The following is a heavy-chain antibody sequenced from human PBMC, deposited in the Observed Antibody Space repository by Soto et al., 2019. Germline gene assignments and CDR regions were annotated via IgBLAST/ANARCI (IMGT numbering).Heavy chain of an antibody. CDR1: GGSISSGAYY. Sequence: QVQLQESGPGLVKPSQTLSLTCTVSGGSISSGAYYWSWIRQHPGKGLEWIGYIYYIGSPYYNPSLKSRVTISIDTSKNQVALKLTSVTAADTAVYYCARGGPGFGELRWFDPWGQGTLVTVSS. D-gene: IGHD3-10*01. V-gene: IGHV4-31*03. J-gene: IGHJ5*02. CDR3: ARGGPGFGELRWFDP. CDR2: IYYIGSP.